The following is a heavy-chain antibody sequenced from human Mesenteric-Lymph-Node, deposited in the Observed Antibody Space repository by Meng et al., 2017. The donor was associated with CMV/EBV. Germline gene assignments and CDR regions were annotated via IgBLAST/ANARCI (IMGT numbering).Heavy chain of an antibody. D-gene: IGHD3-16*02. J-gene: IGHJ6*02. CDR3: ARHIRYIGIGV. Sequence: SETLYLTCIVSGGSISTTDHFWGWIRQPPGKGLEYIGSIYYSGSTYYNPSLKSRITMSVDTSKNEFSLKLSSATAADTAVYYCARHIRYIGIGVWGQGTTVTVSS. CDR2: IYYSGST. V-gene: IGHV4-39*01. CDR1: GGSISTTDHF.